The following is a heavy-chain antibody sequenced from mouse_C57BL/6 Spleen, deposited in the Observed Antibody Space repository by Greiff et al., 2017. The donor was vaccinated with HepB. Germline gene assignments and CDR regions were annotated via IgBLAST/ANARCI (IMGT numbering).Heavy chain of an antibody. Sequence: QVQLKQSGAELVKPGASVKISCKASGYAFSSYWMNWVKQRPGKGLEWIGQIYPGDGDTNYNGKFKGKATLTADKSSSTAYMQLSSLTSEDSAVYFCARGYYDYDDAYWGQGTLVTVSA. V-gene: IGHV1-80*01. CDR3: ARGYYDYDDAY. D-gene: IGHD2-4*01. CDR1: GYAFSSYW. CDR2: IYPGDGDT. J-gene: IGHJ3*01.